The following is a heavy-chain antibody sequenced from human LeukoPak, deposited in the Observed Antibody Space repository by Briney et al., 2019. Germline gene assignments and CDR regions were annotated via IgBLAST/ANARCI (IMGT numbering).Heavy chain of an antibody. D-gene: IGHD2-8*01. V-gene: IGHV3-7*01. J-gene: IGHJ3*02. CDR2: IKQDGSEK. Sequence: PGGSLRLSCAASGFTFSSYWMSWVRQAPGKGLEWVANIKQDGSEKYYVDSVKGRFTISRDNAKNSLYLKMNSLRAEDTAVYYRTTERLAKWAFDIWGQGTMVTVSS. CDR1: GFTFSSYW. CDR3: TTERLAKWAFDI.